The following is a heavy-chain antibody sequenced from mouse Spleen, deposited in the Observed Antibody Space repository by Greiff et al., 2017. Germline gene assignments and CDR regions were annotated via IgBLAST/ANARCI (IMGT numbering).Heavy chain of an antibody. Sequence: QVQLQQSGAELVRPGASVKMSCKASGYTFTSYTMHWVKQRPGQGLEWIGYINPSSGYTNYNQKFKDKATLTADKSSGKAYRQLNMLTSKDTAEYYAASDCVSHDSGNDYWLDYWGQGTSVTVSA. CDR1: GYTFTSYT. D-gene: IGHD1-1*01. V-gene: IGHV1-4*01. J-gene: IGHJ3*01. CDR3: ASDCVSHDSGNDYWLDY. CDR2: INPSSGYT.